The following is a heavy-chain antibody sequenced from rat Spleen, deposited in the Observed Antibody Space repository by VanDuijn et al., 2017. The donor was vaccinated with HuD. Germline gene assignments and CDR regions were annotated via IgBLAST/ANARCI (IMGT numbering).Heavy chain of an antibody. CDR1: GFTFSDYN. CDR3: VRHGYTRYYFDY. J-gene: IGHJ2*01. D-gene: IGHD1-9*01. CDR2: ITYDGSST. Sequence: EVQLVESGGGLVQPGRSLKLSCAASGFTFSDYNMAWVRQAPKKGLEWVAIITYDGSSTYYRDSVKGRFTISRDNAKSSLYLQMDSLRSGDTATYYCVRHGYTRYYFDYWGQGVMVTVSS. V-gene: IGHV5-7*01.